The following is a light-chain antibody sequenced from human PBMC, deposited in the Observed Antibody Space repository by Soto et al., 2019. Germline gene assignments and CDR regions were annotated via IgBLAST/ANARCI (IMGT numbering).Light chain of an antibody. V-gene: IGLV1-47*01. J-gene: IGLJ2*01. CDR2: RNN. CDR1: GSNIGNNY. CDR3: ATWDDRLSGVV. Sequence: QSAVTQPPSASGTPGQRVTISCSGSGSNIGNNYVYWYQHLPGTAPRLLIYRNNQRPSGVPDRFSGSKSGASASLAISGLRSEDEADYYCATWDDRLSGVVFGGGTKLTVL.